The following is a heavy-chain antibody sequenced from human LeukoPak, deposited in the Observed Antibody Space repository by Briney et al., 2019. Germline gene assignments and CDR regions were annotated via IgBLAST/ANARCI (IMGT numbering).Heavy chain of an antibody. Sequence: AASVKVSCKASGYTFTSYYMHWVRQAPGQGLEWMGIINPSGGSTSYAQKFQGRVTMTRDTSISTAYMELSRLRSDDTAVYYCARIRTDTAMDAYDAFDIWGQGTMVTVSS. CDR2: INPSGGST. D-gene: IGHD5-18*01. CDR1: GYTFTSYY. J-gene: IGHJ3*02. V-gene: IGHV1-46*01. CDR3: ARIRTDTAMDAYDAFDI.